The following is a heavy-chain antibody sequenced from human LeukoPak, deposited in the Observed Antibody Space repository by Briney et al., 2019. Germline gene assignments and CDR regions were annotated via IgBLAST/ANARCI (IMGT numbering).Heavy chain of an antibody. D-gene: IGHD3-22*01. V-gene: IGHV1-18*01. Sequence: ASVKVSCKASGYTFTSYDINWVRQAPGQGLEWMGWISAYNGDKNYAQKLQGRVTMTTDTSTRTAYMELRSLSSDDTAVYYCARASASPTNSNSYYFETTKKNAFDIWGQGTMVTVSS. CDR1: GYTFTSYD. CDR2: ISAYNGDK. J-gene: IGHJ3*02. CDR3: ARASASPTNSNSYYFETTKKNAFDI.